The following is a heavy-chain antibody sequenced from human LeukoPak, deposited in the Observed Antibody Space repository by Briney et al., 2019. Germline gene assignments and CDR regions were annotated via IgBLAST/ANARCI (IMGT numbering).Heavy chain of an antibody. D-gene: IGHD3-16*01. Sequence: GGSLRLSCAASGFTFSDYCMNWVRQAPGKGLEWVSYIRTSSTTTYYADAVKGRFTISRDNAKNSLYLHMTSLRAEDTAVYYCASECPLSHLGDAFDIWGQGTMVTVSS. J-gene: IGHJ3*02. CDR3: ASECPLSHLGDAFDI. CDR2: IRTSSTTT. CDR1: GFTFSDYC. V-gene: IGHV3-48*04.